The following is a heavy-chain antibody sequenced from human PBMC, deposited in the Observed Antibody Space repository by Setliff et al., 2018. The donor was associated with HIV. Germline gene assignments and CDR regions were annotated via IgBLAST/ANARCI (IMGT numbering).Heavy chain of an antibody. Sequence: PSETLSLTCTVSGGSISSGGYYWSWIRQHPRKGLEWIGYIYYSGSTNYNPSLKSRVTISVDTSKNQFSLKLSSVTAADTAVYYCARNFGLSPSGKYYYYYGMDIWGQGTTVTVSS. J-gene: IGHJ6*02. CDR3: ARNFGLSPSGKYYYYYGMDI. D-gene: IGHD3-10*01. CDR2: IYYSGST. CDR1: GGSISSGGYY. V-gene: IGHV4-61*08.